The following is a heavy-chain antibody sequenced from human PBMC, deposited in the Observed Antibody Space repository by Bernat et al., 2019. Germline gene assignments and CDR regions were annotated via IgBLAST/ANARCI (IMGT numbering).Heavy chain of an antibody. J-gene: IGHJ6*03. CDR3: ARGTSTSAPYMDV. Sequence: QVQLVESGGGWVKPGGSLRLSCAASGFTFSDYYMSWIRQAPGKGLDGVSYISSSSSYTNYADSVKGRFTISRDNAKNSLYLQMNSLRAEDTVVYYCARGTSTSAPYMDVWGKGTTVTVSS. CDR2: ISSSSSYT. V-gene: IGHV3-11*05. CDR1: GFTFSDYY.